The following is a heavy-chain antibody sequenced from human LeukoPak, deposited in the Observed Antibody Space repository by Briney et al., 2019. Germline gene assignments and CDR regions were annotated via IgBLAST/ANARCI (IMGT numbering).Heavy chain of an antibody. Sequence: KTSETLSLTCTVSGGSISSGGYYWSWIRQHPGKGLEWIGYIYYSGSTYYNPSLKSRVTISVDTSKNQFSLKLSSVTAADTAVYYCARDQGEHSAFDIWGQGTMVTVSS. CDR2: IYYSGST. CDR1: GGSISSGGYY. V-gene: IGHV4-31*03. CDR3: ARDQGEHSAFDI. J-gene: IGHJ3*02.